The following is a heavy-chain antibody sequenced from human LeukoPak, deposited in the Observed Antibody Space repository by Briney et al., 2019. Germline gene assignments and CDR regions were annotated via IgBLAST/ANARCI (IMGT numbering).Heavy chain of an antibody. V-gene: IGHV3-74*03. D-gene: IGHD4-17*01. Sequence: GGSLRLSCEASGFTFSSYWMHWVRQAPGKGLVWVSRINGDGSSTTYADSVKGRFTISRDNSKNTLYLQMNSLRPDDTAVYYCTNTATGWGQGTLVTVSS. J-gene: IGHJ4*02. CDR3: TNTATG. CDR1: GFTFSSYW. CDR2: INGDGSST.